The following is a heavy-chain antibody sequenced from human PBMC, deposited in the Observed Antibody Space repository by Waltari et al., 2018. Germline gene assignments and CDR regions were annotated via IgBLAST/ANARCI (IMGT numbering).Heavy chain of an antibody. D-gene: IGHD1-1*01. CDR3: ARDSWVAGTGVDY. J-gene: IGHJ4*02. CDR1: GGSLPSSY. Sequence: QVQLQESGPGLVKPSETLSLTCPLPGGSLPSSYLIWLRQPPGKGLEWIGYIYYSGSTNYNPSLKSRVTISVDTAKNQFSLKLSSVTAADTAVYYCARDSWVAGTGVDYWGQGTLVTVSS. CDR2: IYYSGST. V-gene: IGHV4-59*01.